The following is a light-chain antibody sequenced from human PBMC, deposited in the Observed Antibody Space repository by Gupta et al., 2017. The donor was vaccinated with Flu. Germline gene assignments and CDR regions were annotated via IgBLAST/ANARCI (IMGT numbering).Light chain of an antibody. CDR1: SSDVGGYNY. CDR3: CSYAGSYSNYV. V-gene: IGLV2-11*01. CDR2: DVS. Sequence: QSALTQPRPVSGSPGQSVTIPCPGTSSDVGGYNYVSWYQQHPGKAPKLMIYDVSKRPSGVPDRFSGSKSGNTASLTISGLQAEDEADYYCCSYAGSYSNYVFGTGTKVTVL. J-gene: IGLJ1*01.